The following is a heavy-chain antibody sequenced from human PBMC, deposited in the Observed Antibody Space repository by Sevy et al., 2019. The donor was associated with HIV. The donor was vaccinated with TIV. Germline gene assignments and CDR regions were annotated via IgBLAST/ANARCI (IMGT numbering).Heavy chain of an antibody. J-gene: IGHJ5*02. CDR2: ISYTGNT. CDR3: AREATEYTSSSVWFDP. Sequence: SETLSLTCSVSGGSISSGNYYWHWIRQPPGKGLEWIGYISYTGNTYYNPSLKSPVTISVDTSNNQFSLSLSSVTAADTAVYYCAREATEYTSSSVWFDPWGQGTLVTVSS. CDR1: GGSISSGNYY. V-gene: IGHV4-30-4*01. D-gene: IGHD6-6*01.